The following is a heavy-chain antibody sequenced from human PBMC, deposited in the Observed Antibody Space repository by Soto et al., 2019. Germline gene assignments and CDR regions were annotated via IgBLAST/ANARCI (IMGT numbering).Heavy chain of an antibody. CDR3: ARSDPNDYGDYGPYY. V-gene: IGHV4-59*01. J-gene: IGHJ4*02. D-gene: IGHD4-17*01. CDR1: GGSISSYY. CDR2: IYYSGST. Sequence: SETLSLTCTVSGGSISSYYWSWIRQPPGKGLEWIGYIYYSGSTNYNPSLKSRVTISVDTSKNQFSLKLSSVTAADTAVYYCARSDPNDYGDYGPYYWGQGTLVTVSS.